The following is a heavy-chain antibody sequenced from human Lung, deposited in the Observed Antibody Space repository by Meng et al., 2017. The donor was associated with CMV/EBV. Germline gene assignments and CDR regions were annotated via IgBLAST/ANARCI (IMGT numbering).Heavy chain of an antibody. Sequence: ASVKVSCKASGYTLTNYYIHWVRQAPGQGLEWMGIINPSDNTTIYAQKFQGRVTMTRDTSTSTVYMELSSLRSDDTALYYCARDLGYSSSWYFQYYFDCWGQGXLVTSPQ. J-gene: IGHJ4*02. D-gene: IGHD6-13*01. CDR1: GYTLTNYY. CDR3: ARDLGYSSSWYFQYYFDC. CDR2: INPSDNTT. V-gene: IGHV1-46*01.